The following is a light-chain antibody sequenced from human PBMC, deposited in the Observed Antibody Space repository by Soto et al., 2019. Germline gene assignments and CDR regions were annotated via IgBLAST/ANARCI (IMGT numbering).Light chain of an antibody. Sequence: EIVMTQSPATLSVSPGERATLSCRASQSVSNNLAWYQQKPGQAPRLLIYTASTRATGIPARFSGSGSGTEFTLTISSLQSEDFAVYYCKQYNNWPTFTFGPGTKVDIK. V-gene: IGKV3-15*01. CDR2: TAS. CDR1: QSVSNN. CDR3: KQYNNWPTFT. J-gene: IGKJ3*01.